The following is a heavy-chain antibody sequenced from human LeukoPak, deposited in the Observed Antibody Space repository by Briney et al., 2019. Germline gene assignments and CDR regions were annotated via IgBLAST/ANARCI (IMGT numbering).Heavy chain of an antibody. CDR1: GCTFSTYS. CDR3: ARETDSLNTYYYFDS. V-gene: IGHV3-48*01. CDR2: ISGGSSTI. D-gene: IGHD2/OR15-2a*01. Sequence: SGGSLRLSCAASGCTFSTYSMNWVRQAPGRGLEWVSYISGGSSTIYYADSVQGRFTISRDNAKNSLYLQMNSLRAEDTAVYYCARETDSLNTYYYFDSWGQGTLLTVSS. J-gene: IGHJ4*02.